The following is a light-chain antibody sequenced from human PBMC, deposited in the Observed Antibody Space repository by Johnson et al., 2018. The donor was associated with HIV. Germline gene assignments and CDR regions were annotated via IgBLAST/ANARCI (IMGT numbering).Light chain of an antibody. J-gene: IGLJ1*01. CDR2: EDN. CDR1: SSNIENNF. V-gene: IGLV1-51*02. Sequence: QPVLTQPPSVSAAPGQKVTVSCSGSSSNIENNFVSWYQQLPGTAPKLLIYEDNKRPSGIPDRFSGSKSGTSATLGITGLQTGDEADYYCGTWDSSLTSYVFGAGTKVTVL. CDR3: GTWDSSLTSYV.